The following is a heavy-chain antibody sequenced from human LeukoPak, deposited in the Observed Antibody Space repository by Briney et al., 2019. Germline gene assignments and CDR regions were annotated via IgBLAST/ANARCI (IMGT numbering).Heavy chain of an antibody. J-gene: IGHJ4*02. Sequence: PSETLSLTCTVSGGSISSSSYYWGWIRQPPGKGLEWIGSIYYSGSTYYNPSLKSRVTISVDTSKNQFSLKLSSVTAADTAVYYCARQGIAAAGTPAGGYFDYWGQGTLVTVSS. V-gene: IGHV4-39*01. CDR2: IYYSGST. CDR3: ARQGIAAAGTPAGGYFDY. CDR1: GGSISSSSYY. D-gene: IGHD6-13*01.